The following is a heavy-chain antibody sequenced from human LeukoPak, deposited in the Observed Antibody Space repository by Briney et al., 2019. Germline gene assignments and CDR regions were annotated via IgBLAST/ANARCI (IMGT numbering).Heavy chain of an antibody. CDR3: AKSLGNQGVIDY. CDR2: VSASGGST. V-gene: IGHV3-23*01. D-gene: IGHD3-10*01. Sequence: PGGSLRLSCAASGFIFRNHAMNWVRQAPGQGLEWVSGVSASGGSTFNTDSVKGRFSISRDNSKNTLYLEMNSLRPEDTALYYCAKSLGNQGVIDYWGQGTLVTAPS. J-gene: IGHJ4*02. CDR1: GFIFRNHA.